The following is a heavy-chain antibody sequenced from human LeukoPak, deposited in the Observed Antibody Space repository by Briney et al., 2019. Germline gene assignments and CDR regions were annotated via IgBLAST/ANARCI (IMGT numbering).Heavy chain of an antibody. CDR3: ARETADLGRSLDS. CDR1: GGSISSYY. D-gene: IGHD1-26*01. J-gene: IGHJ4*02. Sequence: SETLSLTCTVSGGSISSYYWSWIRQPAGKGLEWIGRIYASGITNSYPSLKSRVTMSLDTSKNQFSLNLTSVTAADTAVYFCARETADLGRSLDSWGQGALVTVSS. CDR2: IYASGIT. V-gene: IGHV4-4*07.